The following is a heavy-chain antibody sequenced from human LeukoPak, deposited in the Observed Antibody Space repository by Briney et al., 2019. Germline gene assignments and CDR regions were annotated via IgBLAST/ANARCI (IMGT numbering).Heavy chain of an antibody. J-gene: IGHJ4*02. CDR3: ARDWEGLDY. D-gene: IGHD1-26*01. CDR2: TYYRSEWYN. V-gene: IGHV6-1*01. Sequence: SQTLSLTCATSGDSVSSNSVARNWIRQSPSRGLEWLGRTYYRSEWYNDYAVSVRGRITIKPDTSKNQLSLQLNSVTPEDTAEYYCARDWEGLDYWGQGTLVTVSS. CDR1: GDSVSSNSVA.